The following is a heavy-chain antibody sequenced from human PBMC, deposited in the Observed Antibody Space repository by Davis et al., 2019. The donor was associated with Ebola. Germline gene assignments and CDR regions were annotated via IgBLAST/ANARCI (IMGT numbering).Heavy chain of an antibody. V-gene: IGHV3-23*01. D-gene: IGHD4-17*01. CDR2: ISGSGGST. CDR1: GFTFSSYA. J-gene: IGHJ5*02. Sequence: GESLKISCAASGFTFSSYAMSWARQAPGKGLEWVSAISGSGGSTYYADSVKGRFTISRDNSKNTLYLQMNSLRAEDTAVYYCAKDPYGDYVWWFDPWGQGTLVTVSS. CDR3: AKDPYGDYVWWFDP.